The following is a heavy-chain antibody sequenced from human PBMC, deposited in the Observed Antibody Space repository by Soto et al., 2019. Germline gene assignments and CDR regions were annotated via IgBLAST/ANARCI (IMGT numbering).Heavy chain of an antibody. CDR2: IWYDGSNK. V-gene: IGHV3-33*08. Sequence: GGSLRLSCAASGFTFSSYGMHWVRQAPGKGLEWVAVIWYDGSNKYYADSVKGRFTIARDNSKNTLYLQMNSLRAEDTAVSYCARDHLPFYSGRHSGVLDYWGQGTLVTVSS. CDR1: GFTFSSYG. D-gene: IGHD1-26*01. J-gene: IGHJ4*02. CDR3: ARDHLPFYSGRHSGVLDY.